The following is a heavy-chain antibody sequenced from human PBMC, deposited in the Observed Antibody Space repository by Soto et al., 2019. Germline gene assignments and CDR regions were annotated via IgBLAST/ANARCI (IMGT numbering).Heavy chain of an antibody. D-gene: IGHD2-21*01. CDR1: GYRFSRYG. Sequence: QVQLLQSGGEVKEPGASVKVSCKASGYRFSRYGINWVRQAPGQGLEWMGWVSTYDGNTQYAQKFQGRITMTTDTSTNPVYLELRSLTSDDTAVYYCARDEEDANLMIVVLPGDYWGQGTLVSVSS. CDR2: VSTYDGNT. V-gene: IGHV1-18*01. CDR3: ARDEEDANLMIVVLPGDY. J-gene: IGHJ4*02.